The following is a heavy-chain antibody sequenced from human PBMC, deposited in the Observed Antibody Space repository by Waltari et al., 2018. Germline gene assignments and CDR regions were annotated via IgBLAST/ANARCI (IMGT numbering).Heavy chain of an antibody. CDR3: ASGQDGTSFVLSF. D-gene: IGHD3-16*01. Sequence: EVQLVESGGDLIQPGGSLSLSCAVSGLPFSVYSMNWVRQGPGKGLEWVSYISSTSGSMYYADSVKGRFTISRDNTRKSVYLQMNSLRVEDSAVYYCASGQDGTSFVLSFWGQGTKVTVSS. J-gene: IGHJ6*02. V-gene: IGHV3-48*01. CDR2: ISSTSGSM. CDR1: GLPFSVYS.